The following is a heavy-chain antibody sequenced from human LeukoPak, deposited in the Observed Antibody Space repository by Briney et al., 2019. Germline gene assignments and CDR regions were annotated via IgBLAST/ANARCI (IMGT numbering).Heavy chain of an antibody. CDR1: GGSISSSNW. Sequence: SETLSLTCAVSGGSISSSNWWSWVRQPPGKGLEWIGEIYHSGSTNYNPSLKSRVTISVDKSKNQFSLKLSSVTAADTAVYYCARAHMITSYYYYYMDVWGKGTTVTISS. D-gene: IGHD3-16*01. CDR2: IYHSGST. CDR3: ARAHMITSYYYYYMDV. V-gene: IGHV4-4*02. J-gene: IGHJ6*03.